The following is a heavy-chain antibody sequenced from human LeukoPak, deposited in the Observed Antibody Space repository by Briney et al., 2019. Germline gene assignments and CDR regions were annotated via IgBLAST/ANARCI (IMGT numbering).Heavy chain of an antibody. CDR1: GGSISSGDYY. CDR2: IYYSGST. Sequence: SETLSLTCTVSGGSISSGDYYWSWIRQPPGKGPEWIGYIYYSGSTYYNPSLKSRVTISVDTSKNQFSLKLSSVTAADTAVYYCARADGSWYYYGMDVWGKGTTVTVSS. V-gene: IGHV4-30-4*01. D-gene: IGHD6-13*01. J-gene: IGHJ6*04. CDR3: ARADGSWYYYGMDV.